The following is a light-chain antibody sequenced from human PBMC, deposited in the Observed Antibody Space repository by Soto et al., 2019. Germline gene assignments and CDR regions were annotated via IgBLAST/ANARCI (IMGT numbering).Light chain of an antibody. CDR2: GAS. J-gene: IGKJ1*01. V-gene: IGKV3-20*01. CDR1: ESVTSSY. Sequence: EIVLTQSPGTLSLSPGERATLSCRARESVTSSYLAWYQHKPGQAPRLLIYGASSRATGIPDRFSGSGSGTDFTLTISRLEPEDFAVYYCQQYGRSPRTFGQGTKVEIK. CDR3: QQYGRSPRT.